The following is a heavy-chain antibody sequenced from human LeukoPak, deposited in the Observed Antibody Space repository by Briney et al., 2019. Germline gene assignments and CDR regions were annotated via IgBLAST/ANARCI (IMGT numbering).Heavy chain of an antibody. CDR3: ARDLTGASGDY. CDR1: GYTFMDSF. V-gene: IGHV1-2*02. J-gene: IGHJ4*02. Sequence: ASVKVSCKASGYTFMDSFMHWVRQAPGQRLEWMAWINPNGGGTHYAQKFQGRVTLTLDTSISTAYMELNSLRSDDSAIYYCARDLTGASGDYRGQGTLVTVSS. CDR2: INPNGGGT. D-gene: IGHD3-10*01.